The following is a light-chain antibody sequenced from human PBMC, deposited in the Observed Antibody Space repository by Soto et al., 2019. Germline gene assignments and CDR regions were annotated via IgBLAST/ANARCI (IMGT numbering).Light chain of an antibody. Sequence: DIQMTQSPSSLSASVGDRVTITCRASQNINKYLNWYQQKPGKVPRLLVSSASLLQSGVPSRFSGSGSATQFTLTITSLQPEDFANYYCQQSLNMPITFGQGTRLEIK. CDR3: QQSLNMPIT. J-gene: IGKJ5*01. CDR1: QNINKY. V-gene: IGKV1-39*01. CDR2: SAS.